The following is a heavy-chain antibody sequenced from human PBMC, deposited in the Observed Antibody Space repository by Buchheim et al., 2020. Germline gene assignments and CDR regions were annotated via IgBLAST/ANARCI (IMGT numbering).Heavy chain of an antibody. V-gene: IGHV4-31*03. D-gene: IGHD6-13*01. CDR3: AREVNRAANTDAFDI. Sequence: QVQLQESGPGLVKPSQTLSLICNVSGGHISNDNYFWSWIRQHPGKGLEWIAYIYYRGNAYYNPSLRSRTTISIDTSKNQFSLKLNSVTATDTAMYYCAREVNRAANTDAFDICGQGT. CDR1: GGHISNDNYF. J-gene: IGHJ3*02. CDR2: IYYRGNA.